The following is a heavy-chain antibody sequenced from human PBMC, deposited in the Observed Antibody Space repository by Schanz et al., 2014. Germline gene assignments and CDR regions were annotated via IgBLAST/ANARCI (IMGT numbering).Heavy chain of an antibody. D-gene: IGHD5-12*01. Sequence: QVQLVQSGAEVKKPGSSVKVSCKASGYTFNNYTYVMIWVRQAPGQGLEWMGIINPSGGSTRYGQKFQGRITVTTDTSTSTVYLELSSLRSDDTAVYYCARGGGPEDVFDIWGQGTILTVSS. J-gene: IGHJ3*02. V-gene: IGHV1-46*02. CDR1: GYTFNNYT. CDR3: ARGGGPEDVFDI. CDR2: INPSGGST.